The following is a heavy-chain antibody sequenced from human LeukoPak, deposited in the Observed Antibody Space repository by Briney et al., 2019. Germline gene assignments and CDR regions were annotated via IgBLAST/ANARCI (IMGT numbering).Heavy chain of an antibody. CDR2: IYHSGNT. J-gene: IGHJ4*02. V-gene: IGHV4-61*01. D-gene: IGHD3-10*01. CDR1: GGSVSIGSYY. CDR3: AREGLATMIRGVIPY. Sequence: SETLSLTCTVSGGSVSIGSYYWSWIRQPPGKGLEWIGYIYHSGNTNYNPSLKSRVTISVDTSKNQFSLKLTSVTAADTAVYYCAREGLATMIRGVIPYWGQGTLVTVSS.